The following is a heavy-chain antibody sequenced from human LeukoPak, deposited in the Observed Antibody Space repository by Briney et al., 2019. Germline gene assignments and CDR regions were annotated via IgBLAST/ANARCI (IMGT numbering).Heavy chain of an antibody. D-gene: IGHD4-11*01. J-gene: IGHJ4*02. CDR3: AGDGGNYAFDS. Sequence: ASVKVSCKASGYTFINYYMHWVRQAPGQGLEWIAIINPSADSTSYAQKFQGRVTLTRDTSTSTVYMELSSLRSEDTAMYYCAGDGGNYAFDSWGQGTLVTVSS. V-gene: IGHV1-46*01. CDR2: INPSADST. CDR1: GYTFINYY.